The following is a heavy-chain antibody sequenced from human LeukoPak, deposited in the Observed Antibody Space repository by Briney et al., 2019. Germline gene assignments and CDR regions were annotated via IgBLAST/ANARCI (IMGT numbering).Heavy chain of an antibody. Sequence: SETLSLTCTVSGGSISSSSYYWGWIRQPPGKGLEWIGNIYYTRSTCNNPSLKSRVTISVYTSKNQFSLRLNSVTAADTAVYYCARENSYYDSTGYYYVSGYFDYWGQGTLVTVSS. J-gene: IGHJ4*02. V-gene: IGHV4-39*07. CDR2: IYYTRST. CDR3: ARENSYYDSTGYYYVSGYFDY. D-gene: IGHD3-22*01. CDR1: GGSISSSSYY.